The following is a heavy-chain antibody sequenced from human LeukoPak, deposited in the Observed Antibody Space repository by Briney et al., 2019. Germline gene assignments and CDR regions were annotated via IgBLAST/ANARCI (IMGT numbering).Heavy chain of an antibody. CDR2: IYYSGTT. J-gene: IGHJ4*02. V-gene: IGHV4-59*01. Sequence: SETLSLTCTVSGASISSYYWSWIRQTPGKGLEWIGYIYYSGTTNYNPSFQRRVTISVDVSKNQFSLKLKSVTAADTAVYYCAREGYASGWNDYWGQGILVTVSS. D-gene: IGHD6-19*01. CDR1: GASISSYY. CDR3: AREGYASGWNDY.